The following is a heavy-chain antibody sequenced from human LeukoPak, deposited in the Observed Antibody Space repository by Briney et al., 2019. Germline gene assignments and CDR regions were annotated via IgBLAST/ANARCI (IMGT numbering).Heavy chain of an antibody. J-gene: IGHJ3*02. CDR3: ARDGELGSPADAFDI. CDR2: IKQDGSGT. D-gene: IGHD1-26*01. Sequence: GGSLRLSCAASGFTFRSYWMTWVRQYPGKGLEWVANIKQDGSGTYYADSVKGRFTISRDNAKRSLYLQMNSLRAEDTAVYYCARDGELGSPADAFDIWGQGTMVTVSS. V-gene: IGHV3-7*01. CDR1: GFTFRSYW.